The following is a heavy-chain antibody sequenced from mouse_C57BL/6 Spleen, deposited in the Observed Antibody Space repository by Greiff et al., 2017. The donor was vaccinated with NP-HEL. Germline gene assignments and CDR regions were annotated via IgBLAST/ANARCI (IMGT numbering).Heavy chain of an antibody. Sequence: QVQLQQSGPGLVQPSQSLSITCTVSGFSLTSYGVHWVRQSPGKGLEWLGVIWSGGSPDYNAAFISRLSISKDNSKSQVFFKMNSLQADDTAIYYCARKGLLRYAMDYWGQGTSVTVSS. CDR2: IWSGGSP. J-gene: IGHJ4*01. CDR3: ARKGLLRYAMDY. D-gene: IGHD1-1*01. V-gene: IGHV2-2*01. CDR1: GFSLTSYG.